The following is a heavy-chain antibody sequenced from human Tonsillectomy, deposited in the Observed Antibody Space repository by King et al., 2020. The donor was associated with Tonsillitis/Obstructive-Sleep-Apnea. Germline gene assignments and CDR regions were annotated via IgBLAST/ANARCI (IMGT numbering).Heavy chain of an antibody. CDR1: GFTFSSYE. CDR3: ARDSIAVAGGDVQN. V-gene: IGHV3-48*03. CDR2: ISSSGSTI. J-gene: IGHJ1*01. Sequence: VQLVESGGGLVQPGGSLRLSCAASGFTFSSYEMNWVRQAPGKGLEWVSYISSSGSTIYYADSVKGRFTISRDNAKNSLYLQMNSLRAEDTAVYYCARDSIAVAGGDVQNWGQGTLVTVSS. D-gene: IGHD6-19*01.